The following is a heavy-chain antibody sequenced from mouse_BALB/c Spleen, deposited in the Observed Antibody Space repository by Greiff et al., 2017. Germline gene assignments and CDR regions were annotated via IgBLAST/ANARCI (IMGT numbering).Heavy chain of an antibody. D-gene: IGHD3-1*01. CDR3: TISTGYAYAMDY. Sequence: LQQPGSELVRPGASVKLSCKASGYTFTSYWMHWVKQRPGQGLEWIGNIYPGSGSTYYDEKFKSKATLTVDTSSSTAYMQLSSLTSEDSAVYYCTISTGYAYAMDYWGQGTSVTVSS. CDR1: GYTFTSYW. J-gene: IGHJ4*01. V-gene: IGHV1S22*01. CDR2: IYPGSGST.